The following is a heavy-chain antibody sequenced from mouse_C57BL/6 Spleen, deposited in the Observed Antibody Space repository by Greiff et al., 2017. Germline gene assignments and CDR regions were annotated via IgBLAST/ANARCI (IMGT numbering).Heavy chain of an antibody. CDR3: ARKLTTVVAPCWYFEG. Sequence: QVQLQQPGAELVMPGASVKLSCKASGYTFTSYWMHWVKQRPGQGLEWIGEIDPSDSYTNYNQKFKGKSTLTVDKSSSTAYRQLSSLTSEDSAVYYCARKLTTVVAPCWYFEGWGTGTTVTVSS. D-gene: IGHD1-1*01. CDR1: GYTFTSYW. CDR2: IDPSDSYT. J-gene: IGHJ1*03. V-gene: IGHV1-69*01.